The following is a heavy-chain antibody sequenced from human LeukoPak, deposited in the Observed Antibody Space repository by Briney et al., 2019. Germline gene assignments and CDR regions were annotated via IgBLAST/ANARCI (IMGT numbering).Heavy chain of an antibody. J-gene: IGHJ4*02. CDR3: ARLVHFSGYPGYFDY. CDR1: GYSISRGYY. V-gene: IGHV4-38-2*01. CDR2: IYHSGST. D-gene: IGHD6-25*01. Sequence: PSETLSVTCAVSGYSISRGYYWGWIRQLPGRGLEWFGSIYHSGSTYYNPSLKSRVNISVDTSKNQFSLKLSSVTAADTAVYYCARLVHFSGYPGYFDYWGQGTLVTVSS.